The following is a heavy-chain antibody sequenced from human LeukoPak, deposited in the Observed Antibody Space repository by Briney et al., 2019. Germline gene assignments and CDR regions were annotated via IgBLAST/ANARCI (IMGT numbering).Heavy chain of an antibody. CDR3: ARSNCGGDCYNDY. CDR1: GGSFSGYC. V-gene: IGHV4-34*01. D-gene: IGHD2-21*02. CDR2: INHSGST. Sequence: PSETLSLTCAVYGGSFSGYCWSWIRQPPGKGLEWIGEINHSGSTNYNPSLKSRVTISVDTSKNQFSLKLSSVTAADTAVYYCARSNCGGDCYNDYWGQGTLVTVSS. J-gene: IGHJ4*02.